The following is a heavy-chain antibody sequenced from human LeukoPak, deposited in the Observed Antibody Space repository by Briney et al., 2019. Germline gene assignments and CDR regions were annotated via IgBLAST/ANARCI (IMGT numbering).Heavy chain of an antibody. CDR3: ATTTDFWSGYFDY. V-gene: IGHV3-23*01. D-gene: IGHD3-3*01. CDR1: GFTFSSYA. CDR2: ISGSGGST. J-gene: IGHJ4*02. Sequence: GGSLRLSCAASGFTFSSYAMSWVRRAPGKGLEWVSVISGSGGSTYYADSVKGRFTISRDSSKNTLYLQMNSLRAEDTAVYYCATTTDFWSGYFDYWGQGTLVTVSS.